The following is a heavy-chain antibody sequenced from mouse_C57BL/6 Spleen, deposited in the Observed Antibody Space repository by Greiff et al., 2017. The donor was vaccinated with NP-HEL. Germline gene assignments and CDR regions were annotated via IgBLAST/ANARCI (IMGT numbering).Heavy chain of an antibody. J-gene: IGHJ3*01. CDR1: GYTFTDYE. D-gene: IGHD1-2*01. CDR2: IDPETGGT. V-gene: IGHV1-15*01. Sequence: QVQLKESGAELVRPGASVTLSCKASGYTFTDYEMHWVKQTPVHGLEWIGAIDPETGGTAYNQKFKGKAILTADKSSSTAYMELRSLTSEDSAVYYCTKLLRPYWGQGTLVTVSA. CDR3: TKLLRPY.